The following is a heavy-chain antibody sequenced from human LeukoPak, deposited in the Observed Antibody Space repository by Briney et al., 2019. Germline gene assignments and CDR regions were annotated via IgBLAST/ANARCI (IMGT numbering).Heavy chain of an antibody. CDR3: AKDAGYCSSTSCLQYYYYMDV. Sequence: GGSLRLSCAASGFTFSSYAMSWVRQAPGKGLEWVSAISGSGGSTYYADSVKGRFTISRDNSKNTLYLQMNSLRAEDTAVYYCAKDAGYCSSTSCLQYYYYMDVWGKGTTVTVSS. V-gene: IGHV3-23*01. J-gene: IGHJ6*03. CDR1: GFTFSSYA. D-gene: IGHD2-2*03. CDR2: ISGSGGST.